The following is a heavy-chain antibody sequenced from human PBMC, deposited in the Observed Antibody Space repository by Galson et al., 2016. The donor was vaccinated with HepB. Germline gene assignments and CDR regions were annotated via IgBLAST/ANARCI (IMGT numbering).Heavy chain of an antibody. Sequence: SLRLSCAASGFTFSYYAMSWVRQAPGKGLEWVSGISGSGDSTYYADSVKGRFTISRDTSKNTLYLQMNSLRAEDTAVYYCAKDFEVLMVRGVSHNYNGMDVWGQGTTVTVSS. D-gene: IGHD3-10*01. J-gene: IGHJ6*02. V-gene: IGHV3-23*01. CDR1: GFTFSYYA. CDR2: ISGSGDST. CDR3: AKDFEVLMVRGVSHNYNGMDV.